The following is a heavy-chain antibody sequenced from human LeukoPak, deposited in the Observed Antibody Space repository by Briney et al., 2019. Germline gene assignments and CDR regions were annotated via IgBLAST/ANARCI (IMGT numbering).Heavy chain of an antibody. J-gene: IGHJ5*02. CDR2: ISGRGGST. CDR1: GFTFSSYA. Sequence: GGSLRLSCTASGFTFSSYAMSWVRQAPGKGLELVSAISGRGGSTYYADSGKGRFTVSRDNSENTLYLQMNSLRAADTAIYFCAKAQTGDFGSGSSNWFDPWGEGNLVTVSS. V-gene: IGHV3-23*01. D-gene: IGHD3-10*01. CDR3: AKAQTGDFGSGSSNWFDP.